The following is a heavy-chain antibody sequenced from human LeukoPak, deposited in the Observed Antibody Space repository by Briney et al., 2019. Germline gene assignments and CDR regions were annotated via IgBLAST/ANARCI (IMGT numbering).Heavy chain of an antibody. V-gene: IGHV3-21*01. Sequence: RGSLRLSCAASGFLFGSYSVIWVRQAPGKGLEWVSSISSTSSYIFYADSLKGRLTISRDNAKNTLYLQMNSMRAEDTAVYFCARFGGGSCSGSSCYDYYVDAWGKGTTVTVSS. D-gene: IGHD2-15*01. J-gene: IGHJ6*03. CDR1: GFLFGSYS. CDR2: ISSTSSYI. CDR3: ARFGGGSCSGSSCYDYYVDA.